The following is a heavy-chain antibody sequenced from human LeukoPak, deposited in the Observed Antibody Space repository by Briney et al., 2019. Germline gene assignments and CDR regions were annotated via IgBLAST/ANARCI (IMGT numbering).Heavy chain of an antibody. CDR2: IYYSGST. J-gene: IGHJ2*01. CDR1: GGSISSSSYS. CDR3: ARHIIVGATDWYFDL. V-gene: IGHV4-39*01. D-gene: IGHD1-26*01. Sequence: SETLSLTCTVSGGSISSSSYSWGWIRQPPGKGLEWIGSIYYSGSTYYNPSLKSRVTISVDTSKNQFSLKLSSVTAADTAVYYCARHIIVGATDWYFDLWGRGTLVTVSS.